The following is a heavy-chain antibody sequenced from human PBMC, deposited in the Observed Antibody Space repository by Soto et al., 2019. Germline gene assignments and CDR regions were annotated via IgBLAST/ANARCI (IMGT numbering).Heavy chain of an antibody. D-gene: IGHD2-2*01. CDR1: GFTFSSYG. CDR2: ISYDGSNK. Sequence: PGGSLRLSCAASGFTFSSYGMHWVRQAPGKGLEWVAVISYDGSNKYYADSVKGRFTISRDNSKNTLYLQMNSLRAEDTAVYYCAKSQRIVLVPAASPRSTYYYYGMDVWGQGTTVTVSS. J-gene: IGHJ6*02. CDR3: AKSQRIVLVPAASPRSTYYYYGMDV. V-gene: IGHV3-30*18.